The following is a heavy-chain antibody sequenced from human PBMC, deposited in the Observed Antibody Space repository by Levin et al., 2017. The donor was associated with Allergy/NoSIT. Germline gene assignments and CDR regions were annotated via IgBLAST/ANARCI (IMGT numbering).Heavy chain of an antibody. CDR1: GGSFSGYY. CDR2: INHSGST. D-gene: IGHD5-18*01. CDR3: ARHPGGYSYGDGYFQH. V-gene: IGHV4-34*01. Sequence: PSETLSLTCAVYGGSFSGYYWSWIRQPPGKGLEWIGEINHSGSTNYNPSLKSRVTISVDTSKNQFSLKLSSVTAADTAVYYCARHPGGYSYGDGYFQHWGQGTLVTVSS. J-gene: IGHJ1*01.